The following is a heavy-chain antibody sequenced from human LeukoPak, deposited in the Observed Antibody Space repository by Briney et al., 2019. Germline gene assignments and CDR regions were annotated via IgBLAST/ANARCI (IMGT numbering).Heavy chain of an antibody. CDR2: IIPILGIA. CDR1: GGTFSSYT. Sequence: ASVKVFCKASGGTFSSYTISWVRQAPGQGLEWMGRIIPILGIANYAQKFQGRVTITADKSTSTAYMELSSLRSEDTAVYYCARHPSGNWFDPWGQGTLVTVSS. D-gene: IGHD1-26*01. V-gene: IGHV1-69*02. J-gene: IGHJ5*02. CDR3: ARHPSGNWFDP.